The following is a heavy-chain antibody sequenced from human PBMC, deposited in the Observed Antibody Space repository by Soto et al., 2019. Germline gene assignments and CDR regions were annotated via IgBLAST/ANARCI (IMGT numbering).Heavy chain of an antibody. D-gene: IGHD3-3*01. CDR1: EFTFSSYG. CDR2: ISYDGTNK. Sequence: GGSLRLSCAASEFTFSSYGMHWVRQAPGKGLEWLSVISYDGTNKYYTDSVKGRFTISRDNSKNALYLQMNSLRGEDTAVYYCAKDRAFWSGTHDAFDIWGRGTMVTVSS. CDR3: AKDRAFWSGTHDAFDI. J-gene: IGHJ3*02. V-gene: IGHV3-30*18.